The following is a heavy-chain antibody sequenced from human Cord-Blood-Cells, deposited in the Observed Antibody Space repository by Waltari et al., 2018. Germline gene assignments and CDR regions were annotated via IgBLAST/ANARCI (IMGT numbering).Heavy chain of an antibody. J-gene: IGHJ3*02. Sequence: QLQLQESGPGLVKPSETLSLTCTVSGGSISSSSYYWGWIRQPPGKGLEWIGSIYYSGSTYYNPSLKSRVTISVDTSKNQFSLKLSSVTAADTAVYYCASFVRIAARPAFDIWGQGTMVTVSS. CDR3: ASFVRIAARPAFDI. CDR1: GGSISSSSYY. V-gene: IGHV4-39*01. CDR2: IYYSGST. D-gene: IGHD6-6*01.